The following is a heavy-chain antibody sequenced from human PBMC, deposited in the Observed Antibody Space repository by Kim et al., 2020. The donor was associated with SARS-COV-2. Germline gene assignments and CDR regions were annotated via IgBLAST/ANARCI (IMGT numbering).Heavy chain of an antibody. J-gene: IGHJ4*02. CDR1: GYTFSNYA. Sequence: ASVKVSCKASGYTFSNYAMHWVRQAPGQRLDGMGWIKAGGGNTEYSQNFRGRLIITRDTSASTAYMELSSLRPEDTAVYYCARGGAVLRFLEWLSSYFDYWGQGTLVTVSS. CDR3: ARGGAVLRFLEWLSSYFDY. CDR2: IKAGGGNT. D-gene: IGHD3-3*01. V-gene: IGHV1-3*01.